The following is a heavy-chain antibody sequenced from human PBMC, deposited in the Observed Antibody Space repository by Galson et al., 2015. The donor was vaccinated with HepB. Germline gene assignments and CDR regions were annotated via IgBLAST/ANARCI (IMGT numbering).Heavy chain of an antibody. V-gene: IGHV1-46*04. Sequence: SVKVSCKASGYTFTSYYMHWVRQAPGQGLEWMGIINPSGGSTSYAQKLQGRVTMTRDTSTSTVYMELSSLRSEDAAVYYCARDGTFYYYGSGSYSYYNYGRDVWGQGTTVTVSS. CDR1: GYTFTSYY. CDR2: INPSGGST. CDR3: ARDGTFYYYGSGSYSYYNYGRDV. D-gene: IGHD3-10*01. J-gene: IGHJ6*02.